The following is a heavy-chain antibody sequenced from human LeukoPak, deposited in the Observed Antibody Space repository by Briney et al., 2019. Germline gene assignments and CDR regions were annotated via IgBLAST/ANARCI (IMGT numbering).Heavy chain of an antibody. CDR1: GFTFSSYA. CDR3: ARDHRDSENFDY. D-gene: IGHD1-14*01. J-gene: IGHJ4*02. Sequence: GGSLRLCCAASGFTFSSYAMHWVRQAPGKGLEWVAVISYDGSNKYYADSVKGRFTISRDNSKNTLYLQMNSLRAEDTAVYYCARDHRDSENFDYWGQGTLVTVSS. CDR2: ISYDGSNK. V-gene: IGHV3-30-3*01.